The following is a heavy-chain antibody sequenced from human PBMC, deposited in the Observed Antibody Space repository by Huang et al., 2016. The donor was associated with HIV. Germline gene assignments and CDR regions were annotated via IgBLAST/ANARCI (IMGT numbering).Heavy chain of an antibody. D-gene: IGHD6-13*01. Sequence: QVQLVQSGAEVKKPGASGTISCKASGFSILIYYIHWVRQAPGQGLAGMGIVNPSGGGADYAQKFKGRVTMTRDTSTRTLYMELSSLRSEDTAVYYCAREGITPSGTEVSGFDFWGQGTPVSVSS. CDR1: GFSILIYY. CDR3: AREGITPSGTEVSGFDF. J-gene: IGHJ5*01. CDR2: VNPSGGGA. V-gene: IGHV1-46*03.